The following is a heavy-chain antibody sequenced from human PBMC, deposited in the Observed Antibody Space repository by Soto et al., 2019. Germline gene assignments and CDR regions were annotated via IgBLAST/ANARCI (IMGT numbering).Heavy chain of an antibody. CDR1: GFSFSTHA. V-gene: IGHV3-30*04. D-gene: IGHD3-9*01. Sequence: GGSLRLSCAASGFSFSTHAMNWVRLAPGKGLEWLAVVSYDGSDKYYADSVRGRFTISRDNSKNTLYLQMNSLRAEDTAAYYCARAASYDTWTGGHFDYWGQEIPVTVSS. J-gene: IGHJ4*02. CDR2: VSYDGSDK. CDR3: ARAASYDTWTGGHFDY.